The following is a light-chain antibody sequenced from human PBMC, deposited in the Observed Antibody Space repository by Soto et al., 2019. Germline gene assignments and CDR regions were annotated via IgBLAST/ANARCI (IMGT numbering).Light chain of an antibody. CDR3: QQYGSSPLT. V-gene: IGKV3-20*01. Sequence: EIVMTQSPATLSLSTGERFTLSCRASQSVRSNLAWYQQKPGQAPRLLIYDASSRATGIPDRFSGGGSGTDFTLTISRLEPEDFAVYYCQQYGSSPLTFGGGTKVDI. CDR2: DAS. J-gene: IGKJ4*01. CDR1: QSVRSN.